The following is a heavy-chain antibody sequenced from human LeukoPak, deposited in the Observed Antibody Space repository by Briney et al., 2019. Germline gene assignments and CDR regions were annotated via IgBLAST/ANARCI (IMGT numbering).Heavy chain of an antibody. CDR3: ANERIVLGYCSSTSCFRSVYFDY. V-gene: IGHV3-23*01. D-gene: IGHD2-2*01. Sequence: PGGSLRLSCAASGLTFSRYAMSWVGQAPGKGLEGVSAISGSGGRTYYADSVKGRFTISRDNSKNTLYLQMNSLRAEDTAVYYCANERIVLGYCSSTSCFRSVYFDYWGQGTLVTVSS. CDR1: GLTFSRYA. J-gene: IGHJ4*02. CDR2: ISGSGGRT.